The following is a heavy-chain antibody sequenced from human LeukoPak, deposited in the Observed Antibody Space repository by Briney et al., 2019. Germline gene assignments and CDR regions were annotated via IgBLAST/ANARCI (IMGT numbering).Heavy chain of an antibody. CDR1: GGSINSSSYY. CDR3: ATSHGYGFVET. V-gene: IGHV4-39*07. Sequence: PSETLSLTCTVSGGSINSSSYYWGWIRQPPGKGLEWIASIFYRGRPYYSTSLKRRVTISLDTSRNPFSLKMTSVTAADTAVYSCATSHGYGFVETWGHGKMVTVSS. CDR2: IFYRGRP. D-gene: IGHD3-10*01. J-gene: IGHJ3*01.